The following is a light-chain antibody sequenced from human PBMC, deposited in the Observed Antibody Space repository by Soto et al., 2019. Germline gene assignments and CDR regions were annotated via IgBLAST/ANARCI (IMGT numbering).Light chain of an antibody. CDR1: QSISSW. Sequence: DIHMTQSPSTLSAYVGDRDTITCRASQSISSWLAWYQQKPGKAPKLLIYKASTLESGVPSRFSGSGSGTEFTLTISSLHPDDFASYYRQQYYPYWTCGQGTKVDIK. J-gene: IGKJ1*01. CDR2: KAS. CDR3: QQYYPYWT. V-gene: IGKV1-5*03.